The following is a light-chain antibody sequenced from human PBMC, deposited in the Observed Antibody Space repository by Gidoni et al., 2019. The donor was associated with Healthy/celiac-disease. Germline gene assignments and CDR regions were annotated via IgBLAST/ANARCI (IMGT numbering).Light chain of an antibody. CDR2: GAS. Sequence: EIVLTQSPGTLSLSPGERATLSCRASQSVSSSYLAGYQQKPGQAPRLLSYGASSRATGIPDRFSGSGSGTDFTLTISRLEPEDFAVYYCQQYGSSPPITFGQGTRLEIK. V-gene: IGKV3-20*01. CDR1: QSVSSSY. CDR3: QQYGSSPPIT. J-gene: IGKJ5*01.